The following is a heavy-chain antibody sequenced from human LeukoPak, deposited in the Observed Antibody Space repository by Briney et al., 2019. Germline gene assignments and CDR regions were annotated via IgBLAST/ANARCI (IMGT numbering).Heavy chain of an antibody. CDR1: GGSISSYY. J-gene: IGHJ4*02. V-gene: IGHV4-59*08. D-gene: IGHD4-17*01. Sequence: SETLSLTCTVSGGSISSYYWSWIRQPPGKGLEWIGYIYYSGSTNYNPSLKGRVTISVDTSKNQFSLKLSSVTAADTAVYYCARGVGGDYGGDCWGQGTLVTVSS. CDR3: ARGVGGDYGGDC. CDR2: IYYSGST.